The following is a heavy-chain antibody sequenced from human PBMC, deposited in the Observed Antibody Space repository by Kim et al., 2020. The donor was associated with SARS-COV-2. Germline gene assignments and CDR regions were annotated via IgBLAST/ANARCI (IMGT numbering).Heavy chain of an antibody. CDR3: AKDSGSGWSLYYYYGMDV. D-gene: IGHD6-19*01. CDR2: ISYDGSNK. J-gene: IGHJ6*02. CDR1: GFTFSSYG. V-gene: IGHV3-30*18. Sequence: GGSLRLSCAASGFTFSSYGMHWVRQAPGKGLEWVAVISYDGSNKYYADSVKGRFTISRDNSKNTLYLQMNSLRAEDTAVYYGAKDSGSGWSLYYYYGMDVWGQGTTVTVSS.